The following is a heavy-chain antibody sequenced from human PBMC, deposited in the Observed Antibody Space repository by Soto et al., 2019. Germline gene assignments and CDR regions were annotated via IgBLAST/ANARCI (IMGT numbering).Heavy chain of an antibody. Sequence: PGGSLRLSCAASGFTFSSYGMHWVRQAPGKGLEWVAVIWYDGSNKYYADSVKGRFTISRDNSKNTLYLQMNSLRAEDTDVYFCARDSSGYYYRVGAFDIWGQGTMVTVSS. CDR1: GFTFSSYG. CDR3: ARDSSGYYYRVGAFDI. J-gene: IGHJ3*02. CDR2: IWYDGSNK. D-gene: IGHD3-22*01. V-gene: IGHV3-33*01.